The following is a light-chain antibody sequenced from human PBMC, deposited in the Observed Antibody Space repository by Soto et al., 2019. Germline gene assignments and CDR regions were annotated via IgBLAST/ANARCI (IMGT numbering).Light chain of an antibody. CDR1: SSDIGGYNY. Sequence: QSALTQPASVSGSPGQSIASSCTGTSSDIGGYNYVSWYRQYLGKAPKLLIFDVSHRPSGVSIRFSGSKSGNTASLTISGLQAEDVADYYCSSFTSNNTHVFGSGTKVTVL. V-gene: IGLV2-14*03. J-gene: IGLJ1*01. CDR2: DVS. CDR3: SSFTSNNTHV.